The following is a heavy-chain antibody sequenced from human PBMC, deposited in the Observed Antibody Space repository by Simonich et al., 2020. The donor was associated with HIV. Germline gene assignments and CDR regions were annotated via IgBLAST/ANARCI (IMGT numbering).Heavy chain of an antibody. CDR3: AKDRYYNFWSGYYDY. V-gene: IGHV3-23*01. D-gene: IGHD3-3*01. J-gene: IGHJ4*02. Sequence: EVQLLESGGGLVQPGGSLRLSGAASGFTFSSYAMSWVRQAPGKWLGWVSDISGSGGSTYYEDSVKGRFTISRDNSKNTLYLQMNSLRAEDTAVYYCAKDRYYNFWSGYYDYWGQGTLVTVSS. CDR2: ISGSGGST. CDR1: GFTFSSYA.